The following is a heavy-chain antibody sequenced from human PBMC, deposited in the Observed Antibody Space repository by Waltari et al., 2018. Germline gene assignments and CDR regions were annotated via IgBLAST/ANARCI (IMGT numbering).Heavy chain of an antibody. V-gene: IGHV1-69*12. CDR2: IIPIVGTA. D-gene: IGHD3-10*01. CDR1: GGTFSSYA. J-gene: IGHJ5*02. CDR3: ARSFGSGYLRGWFDP. Sequence: QVQLVQSGAEVKKPGSSVKVSCKASGGTFSSYAISWVRQAPGQELEWMGGIIPIVGTANYAPKFQGRVTITADESTSTAYMELSSLRSEDTAVYYCARSFGSGYLRGWFDPWGQGTLVTVSS.